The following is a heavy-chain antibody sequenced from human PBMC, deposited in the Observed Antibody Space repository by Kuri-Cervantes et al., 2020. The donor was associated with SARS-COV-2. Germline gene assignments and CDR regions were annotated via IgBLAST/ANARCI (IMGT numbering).Heavy chain of an antibody. CDR1: GFTFSSYA. Sequence: ETLSLTCAASGFTFSSYAMSWVRQAPGKGPEWVSAISGSGGSTYYADSVKGRFTISRDNSKNTLYLQMNSLRAEDTAVYYCAKGDYKALDYWGQGTLVTVSS. CDR3: AKGDYKALDY. J-gene: IGHJ4*02. D-gene: IGHD4-11*01. V-gene: IGHV3-23*01. CDR2: ISGSGGST.